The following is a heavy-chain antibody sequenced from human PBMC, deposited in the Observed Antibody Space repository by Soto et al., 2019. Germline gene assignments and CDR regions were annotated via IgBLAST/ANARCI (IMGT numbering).Heavy chain of an antibody. J-gene: IGHJ4*02. CDR3: ARTIYYDSSGYPLGYFDD. CDR2: IYHSGTT. CDR1: GGSISSGGYY. Sequence: PSETLSLTCTVSGGSISSGGYYWSWIRQHPGKGLEWIGYIYHSGTTYYNPSLKSRVTISVDTSKNQFSLKLSSVTAADTAVYYCARTIYYDSSGYPLGYFDDWGQGTRVTVSS. D-gene: IGHD3-22*01. V-gene: IGHV4-31*03.